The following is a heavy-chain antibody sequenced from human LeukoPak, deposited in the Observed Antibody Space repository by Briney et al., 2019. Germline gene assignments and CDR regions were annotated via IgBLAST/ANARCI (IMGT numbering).Heavy chain of an antibody. CDR1: GFTFSTYA. D-gene: IGHD3-22*01. Sequence: GGSLRLSCAASGFTFSTYAMQWVRQAPGKGLEFVSAIVSNGGSTYYANSVKGRFSISRDNSKNTLYLQMGSLRAEDMAVYYCARGRGRGGGYYYFFDYWGQGTLVTVSS. J-gene: IGHJ4*02. CDR3: ARGRGRGGGYYYFFDY. CDR2: IVSNGGST. V-gene: IGHV3-64*01.